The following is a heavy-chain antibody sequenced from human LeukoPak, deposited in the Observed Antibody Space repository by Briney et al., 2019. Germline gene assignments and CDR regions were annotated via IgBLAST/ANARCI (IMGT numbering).Heavy chain of an antibody. CDR2: ISSSSSYI. CDR3: ARAYALAHYYGMDV. Sequence: LGGSLRLSCAASGFTFSSYSMNRVRQAPGKGLEWVSSISSSSSYIYYADSVKGRFTISRDNAKNSLYLQMNSLRAEDTAVYYCARAYALAHYYGMDVWGQGTTVTVSS. CDR1: GFTFSSYS. J-gene: IGHJ6*02. D-gene: IGHD3-16*01. V-gene: IGHV3-21*01.